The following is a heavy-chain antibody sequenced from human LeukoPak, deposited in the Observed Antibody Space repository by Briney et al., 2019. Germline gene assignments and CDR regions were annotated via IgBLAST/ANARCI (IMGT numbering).Heavy chain of an antibody. CDR2: IYHSGST. CDR1: GYPISSGYY. Sequence: SETLSLTCAVSGYPISSGYYWGWTRQPPGKGLEWIGSIYHSGSTYYNPSLKSRVTISVDTSKNQFSLKLSSVTAADTAVYYCARAIVDTAMVHYYYYYMDVWGKGTTVTVSS. CDR3: ARAIVDTAMVHYYYYYMDV. V-gene: IGHV4-38-2*01. J-gene: IGHJ6*03. D-gene: IGHD5-18*01.